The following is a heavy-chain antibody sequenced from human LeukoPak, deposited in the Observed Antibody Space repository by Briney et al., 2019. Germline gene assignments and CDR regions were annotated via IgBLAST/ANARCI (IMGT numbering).Heavy chain of an antibody. J-gene: IGHJ4*02. V-gene: IGHV1-24*01. CDR1: GYTLTELS. CDR2: FDPEDGET. Sequence: ASVKVSCKVSGYTLTELSMHWVRQAPGKGLEWMGGFDPEDGETIYAQKFQGRVTMTRDTSISTAYMELSRLRSDDTAVYYCASFTASNNRIFDYWGQGTLVTVSS. CDR3: ASFTASNNRIFDY. D-gene: IGHD1-14*01.